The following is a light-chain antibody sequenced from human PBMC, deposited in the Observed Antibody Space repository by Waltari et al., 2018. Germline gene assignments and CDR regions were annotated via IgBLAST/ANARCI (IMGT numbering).Light chain of an antibody. CDR3: QSYDSSLSGWV. CDR1: SSNIGAGYD. CDR2: CTS. J-gene: IGLJ1*01. Sequence: QSVLTQPPSVSGAPGQGVTISCPGRSSNIGAGYDVPLYQQLPGTAPKLLIYCTSNRPSGVPDRFSGSKSGTSASLAITGLQAEDEADYYCQSYDSSLSGWVFGTGTKVTVL. V-gene: IGLV1-40*01.